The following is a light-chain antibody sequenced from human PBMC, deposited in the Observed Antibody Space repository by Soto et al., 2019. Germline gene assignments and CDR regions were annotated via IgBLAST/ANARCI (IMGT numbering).Light chain of an antibody. V-gene: IGLV4-69*01. CDR3: QTWGTGIRV. CDR2: VNSDGSH. Sequence: QSVLTHSPSASASLGASVNLTCTLSSGHSTYAIAWHQQQPEKGPRYLMKVNSDGSHNKGDGIPDRFSGSSSGAERFLTISSLQSEDEADYYCQTWGTGIRVFGGGTKLTVL. CDR1: SGHSTYA. J-gene: IGLJ3*02.